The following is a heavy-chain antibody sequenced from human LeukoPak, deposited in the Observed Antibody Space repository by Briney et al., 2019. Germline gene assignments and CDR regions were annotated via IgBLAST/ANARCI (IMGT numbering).Heavy chain of an antibody. D-gene: IGHD3-3*01. V-gene: IGHV3-23*01. CDR2: ISGSGGST. CDR1: GFTFSSYA. Sequence: GGSLRLSCASSGFTFSSYAMSWVRQAPGKGLEWVSAISGSGGSTYYADSVKGRFTISRDNSKNTLYLQMNSLRAEDTAIYYCENDAYYDFWSGYYSFDYWGQGTLVTVSS. CDR3: ENDAYYDFWSGYYSFDY. J-gene: IGHJ4*02.